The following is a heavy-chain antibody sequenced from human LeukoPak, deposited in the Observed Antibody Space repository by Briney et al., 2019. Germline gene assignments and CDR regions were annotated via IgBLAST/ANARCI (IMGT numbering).Heavy chain of an antibody. CDR2: INPNSGGT. D-gene: IGHD6-19*01. CDR3: AGICEQWLDDYFFYY. CDR1: GYTFTGYY. V-gene: IGHV1-2*02. J-gene: IGHJ4*02. Sequence: ASEKVSCKASGYTFTGYYMHWVRQAPGQGLEWMGWINPNSGGTNYAQKFQGRVTMTRDTSISTAYMELSRLRSDDTAVYFWAGICEQWLDDYFFYYWGQGSLVTVSS.